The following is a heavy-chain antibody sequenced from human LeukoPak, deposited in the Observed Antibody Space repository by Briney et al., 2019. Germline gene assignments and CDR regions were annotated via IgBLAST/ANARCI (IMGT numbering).Heavy chain of an antibody. J-gene: IGHJ4*02. CDR2: ISYDGSNK. Sequence: GGSLRLSCAASGFTFSNYGMHWVRQAPGKGLEWVAVISYDGSNKYYADSVKGRFTISRDNSKNTLYLQMNSLRAEDTAVYYCAKALGYSYGTDYWVQGTLVTVSS. CDR1: GFTFSNYG. CDR3: AKALGYSYGTDY. D-gene: IGHD5-18*01. V-gene: IGHV3-30*18.